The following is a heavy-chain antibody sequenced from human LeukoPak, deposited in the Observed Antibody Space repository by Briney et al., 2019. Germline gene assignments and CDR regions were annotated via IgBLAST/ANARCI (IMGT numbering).Heavy chain of an antibody. CDR1: GFTLSNHW. CDR2: VNRDGSET. V-gene: IGHV3-7*03. J-gene: IGHJ6*02. CDR3: ARNNGMDV. Sequence: GGSLRLSCAASGFTLSNHWMTWVRQVPGRGPEWVANVNRDGSETYYVDSVKGRFTISKDNAKNSLYLQMNSLRAEDTALYHCARNNGMDVWGQGTTVIVSS.